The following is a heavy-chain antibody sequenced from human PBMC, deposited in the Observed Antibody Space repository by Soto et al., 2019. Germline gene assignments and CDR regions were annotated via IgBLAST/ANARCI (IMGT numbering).Heavy chain of an antibody. V-gene: IGHV5-51*01. CDR1: GYRFTSYW. CDR3: ARAIEMSRIGWFDP. CDR2: IYPGDSDI. Sequence: PGESLKISCKASGYRFTSYWIGWVRQMPGKGLEWMVIIYPGDSDIRYRPSLQGQVTISADKSISTAYLQWSSLKASDTAIYYCARAIEMSRIGWFDPWGQGTLVTVSS. J-gene: IGHJ5*02.